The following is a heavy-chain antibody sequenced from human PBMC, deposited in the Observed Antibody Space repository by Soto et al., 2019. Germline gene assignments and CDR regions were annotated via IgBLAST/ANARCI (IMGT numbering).Heavy chain of an antibody. CDR2: IWYDGSNK. CDR3: ARSYARITIFGVSDYGMDV. Sequence: VGSLRLSGAASGFTFSSYGMHWVRQAPGKGLEWVAVIWYDGSNKYYADSVKGRFTISRDNSKNTLYLQMNSLRAEDTAVYYCARSYARITIFGVSDYGMDVWGQGTTVTVSS. CDR1: GFTFSSYG. J-gene: IGHJ6*02. V-gene: IGHV3-33*01. D-gene: IGHD3-3*01.